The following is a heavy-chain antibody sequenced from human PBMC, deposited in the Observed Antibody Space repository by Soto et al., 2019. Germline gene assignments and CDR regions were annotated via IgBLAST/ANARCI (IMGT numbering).Heavy chain of an antibody. CDR2: IIPILGIA. V-gene: IGHV1-69*08. CDR1: GGTFSSYT. CDR3: ARDPSTLLTAELLGWFDP. D-gene: IGHD3-9*01. Sequence: QVQLVQSGAEVKKPGSSVKVSCKASGGTFSSYTISWVRQAPGQGLEWMGRIIPILGIANYAQKFQGRVTITADKSTSTAYMELSSLRSEDTAVYYCARDPSTLLTAELLGWFDPWGQGTLVTVSS. J-gene: IGHJ5*02.